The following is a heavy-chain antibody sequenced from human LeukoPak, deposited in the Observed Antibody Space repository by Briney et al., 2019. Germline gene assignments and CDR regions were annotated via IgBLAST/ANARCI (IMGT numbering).Heavy chain of an antibody. D-gene: IGHD1-26*01. Sequence: GASVKVSCKASGYTFTSYAIHWVRQAPGQRLEWMAWINADNGNTKYSQNFQGRVTVTRDTSASTVHMELSSLRSEDTAVYYCARGISGSPWASKPPEDYWGQGTLVTVSS. CDR1: GYTFTSYA. V-gene: IGHV1-3*01. CDR3: ARGISGSPWASKPPEDY. J-gene: IGHJ4*02. CDR2: INADNGNT.